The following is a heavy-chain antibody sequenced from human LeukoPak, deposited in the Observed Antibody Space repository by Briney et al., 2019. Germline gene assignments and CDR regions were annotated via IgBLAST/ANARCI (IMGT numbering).Heavy chain of an antibody. J-gene: IGHJ4*02. V-gene: IGHV4-34*01. D-gene: IGHD3-10*01. CDR2: INHSGST. Sequence: NPSETLSLTCTVSGGSISGYYWSWIRQPPGKGLEWIGEINHSGSTNYNPSLKSRVTISVDTSKNQFSLKLSSVTAADTAVYYCARLGGETNYYFDYWGQGTLVTVSS. CDR3: ARLGGETNYYFDY. CDR1: GGSISGYY.